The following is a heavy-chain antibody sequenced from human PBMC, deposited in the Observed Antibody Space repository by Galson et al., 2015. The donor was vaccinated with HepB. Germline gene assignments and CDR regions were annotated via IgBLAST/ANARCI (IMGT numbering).Heavy chain of an antibody. J-gene: IGHJ4*02. V-gene: IGHV1-18*01. CDR1: GGTFSSYA. Sequence: SVKVSCKASGGTFSSYAISWVRQAPGQGLEWMGWISAYNGNTNYAQKLQGRVTMTTDTSTSTAYMELRSLRSDDTAVYYCARDLPHSSSTLGYWGQGTLVTVSS. CDR3: ARDLPHSSSTLGY. CDR2: ISAYNGNT. D-gene: IGHD6-13*01.